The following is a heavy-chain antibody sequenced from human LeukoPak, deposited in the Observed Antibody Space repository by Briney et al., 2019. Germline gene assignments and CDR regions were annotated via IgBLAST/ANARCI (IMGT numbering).Heavy chain of an antibody. J-gene: IGHJ4*02. CDR1: GGSFSDYY. Sequence: SETLSLTCAVYGGSFSDYYWTWIRQTPGKGLEWIGQISHSGTTSYNPSLKSRVTMSVDTSKNQFSLKLTSVTAADTAAYYCARGCPGYWGQGTLVTVSP. V-gene: IGHV4-34*01. CDR3: ARGCPGY. CDR2: ISHSGTT.